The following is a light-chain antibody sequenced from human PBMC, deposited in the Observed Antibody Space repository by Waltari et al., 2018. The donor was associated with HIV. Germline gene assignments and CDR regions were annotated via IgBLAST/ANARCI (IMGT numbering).Light chain of an antibody. CDR3: QQYGSSPFT. CDR2: GAS. V-gene: IGKV3-20*01. CDR1: QSVSSGY. J-gene: IGKJ3*01. Sequence: EIVLTLSPGTLSLSPGERATLSCRASQSVSSGYLAWYQQKPGQALRLLISGASRRATGIPDRFSGSGSGTDFTLTISRLEPEDFAVYYCQQYGSSPFTFGPGTKVHIK.